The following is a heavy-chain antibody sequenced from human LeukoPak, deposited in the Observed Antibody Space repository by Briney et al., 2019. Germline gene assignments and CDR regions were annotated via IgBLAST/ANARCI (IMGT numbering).Heavy chain of an antibody. J-gene: IGHJ4*02. CDR1: GGSISHYY. V-gene: IGHV4-59*12. CDR3: SRDLDY. CDR2: IYYTGST. Sequence: SETLSLTCTVSGGSISHYYWSWIRQSPGKGLEWIGNIYYTGSTNYNSSLKSRVTLSVDTSNNQFLLKVTSVTAADTAVCFCSRDLDYWGQGILVTVSS.